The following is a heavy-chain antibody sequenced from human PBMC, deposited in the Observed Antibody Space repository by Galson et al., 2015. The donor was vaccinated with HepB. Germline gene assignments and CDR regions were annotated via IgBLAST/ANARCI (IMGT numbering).Heavy chain of an antibody. J-gene: IGHJ4*02. CDR2: ISYDGSNK. Sequence: SLRLSCAASGFTFSSYAMHWVRQAPGKGLEWVAVISYDGSNKYYADSVKGRFTISRDNSKNTLYLQMNSLRAEDTAVYYCARGRYSSGHTFDYWGQGTLVTVSS. D-gene: IGHD6-19*01. CDR1: GFTFSSYA. CDR3: ARGRYSSGHTFDY. V-gene: IGHV3-30*04.